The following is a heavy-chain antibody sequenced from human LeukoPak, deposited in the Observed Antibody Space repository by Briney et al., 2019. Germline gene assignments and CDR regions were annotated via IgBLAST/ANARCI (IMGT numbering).Heavy chain of an antibody. D-gene: IGHD3-10*01. CDR3: TASHYYGSGSPTFDY. CDR1: GFTFSNGW. CDR2: IKSKTDGGTT. V-gene: IGHV3-15*01. J-gene: IGHJ4*02. Sequence: GGSLRLSCAASGFTFSNGWMNWVRQAPGKGLEWVGRIKSKTDGGTTDYAAPVKGRFTISRDDSKNTLYLEMNSLKTEDTAVYYCTASHYYGSGSPTFDYWGQGTLVTVSS.